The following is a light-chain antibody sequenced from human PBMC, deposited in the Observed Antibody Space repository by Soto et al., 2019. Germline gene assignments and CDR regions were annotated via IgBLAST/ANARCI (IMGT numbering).Light chain of an antibody. CDR3: NLFTISSTYV. Sequence: QSALTQPPSVSGSPGQSVTISCTGTSSDIGSYNRVSWYQQPPGTAPKLMIYEVSNRPSGVPDRFSGSKSGNTASLTISGLQAEDEADYYCNLFTISSTYVFGTGTKVTVL. CDR1: SSDIGSYNR. J-gene: IGLJ1*01. V-gene: IGLV2-18*01. CDR2: EVS.